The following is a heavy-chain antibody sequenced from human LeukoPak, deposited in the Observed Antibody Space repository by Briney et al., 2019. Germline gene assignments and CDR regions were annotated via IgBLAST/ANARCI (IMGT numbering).Heavy chain of an antibody. CDR3: ARHPKSGYTGYESDY. D-gene: IGHD5-12*01. Sequence: PSGTLSLTCAVSGGSISSSNWWSWVRQPPGKGLEWIGEIYHSGSTNYNPSLKSRVTISVDKSKNQFSLKLSSVTAADTAVYYCARHPKSGYTGYESDYWGQGTLVTVSS. J-gene: IGHJ4*02. CDR1: GGSISSSNW. CDR2: IYHSGST. V-gene: IGHV4-4*02.